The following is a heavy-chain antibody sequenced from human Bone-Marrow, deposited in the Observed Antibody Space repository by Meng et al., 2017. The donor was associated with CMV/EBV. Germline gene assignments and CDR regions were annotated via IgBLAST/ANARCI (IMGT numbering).Heavy chain of an antibody. V-gene: IGHV3-30-3*01. J-gene: IGHJ4*02. D-gene: IGHD3-10*01. CDR1: GFTLRPYS. CDR3: AREVTMLRGVLLDY. Sequence: GGSLRLSCAASGFTLRPYSMHWVLQAPGKGREWVALISYDGSSEYYADSVKCRFTISRDSSKNTLYLQMNSLRAEDAAVYYCAREVTMLRGVLLDYWGQGTLVTASS. CDR2: ISYDGSSE.